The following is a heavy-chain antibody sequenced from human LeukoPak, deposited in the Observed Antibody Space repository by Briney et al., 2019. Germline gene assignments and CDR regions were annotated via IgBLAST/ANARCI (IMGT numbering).Heavy chain of an antibody. J-gene: IGHJ5*02. CDR1: GGTFSSYT. CDR2: IIPILGIA. CDR3: ARDFGDYCSSTSCYDPDGTSWFDP. V-gene: IGHV1-69*04. Sequence: SVKVSCKASGGTFSSYTISWVRQAPGQGLEWMGRIIPILGIANYAQKFQGRVTITADKSTSTAYMELSSLRSEDTAVYYCARDFGDYCSSTSCYDPDGTSWFDPWGQGTLVTVSS. D-gene: IGHD2-2*01.